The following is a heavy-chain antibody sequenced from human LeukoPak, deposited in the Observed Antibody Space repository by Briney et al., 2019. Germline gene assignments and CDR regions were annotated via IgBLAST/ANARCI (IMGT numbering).Heavy chain of an antibody. CDR3: ASVLAYCGGDCYAGAFDI. J-gene: IGHJ3*02. CDR1: GFTFSSYS. CDR2: ISSSSSYI. D-gene: IGHD2-21*02. V-gene: IGHV3-21*01. Sequence: GVSLRLSCAAYGFTFSSYSMNWVRQAPGKGLEWVSSISSSSSYIYYADSVKGRFTISRDNANNSLYLQMNSLRAQDTAVYYCASVLAYCGGDCYAGAFDIWGQGTMVTVSS.